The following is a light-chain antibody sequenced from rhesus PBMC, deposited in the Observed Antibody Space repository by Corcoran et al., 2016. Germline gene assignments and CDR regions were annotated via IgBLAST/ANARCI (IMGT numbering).Light chain of an antibody. CDR3: QQHNSYPRT. CDR1: QGISKY. J-gene: IGKJ1*01. V-gene: IGKV1-25*01. CDR2: DAS. Sequence: DIQMTQSPSSLSASVGDTVTITCQASQGISKYLAWYQQKPGKAPKLLIYDASTLQSGFPSRFSGSGSGTEFTLTISSLQPEDCATDYCQQHNSYPRTFGQGTKVEIK.